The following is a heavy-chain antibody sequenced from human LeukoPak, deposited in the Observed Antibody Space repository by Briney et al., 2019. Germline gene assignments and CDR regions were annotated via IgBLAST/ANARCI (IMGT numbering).Heavy chain of an antibody. CDR1: GFTFNTYA. CDR2: ISYSGDTT. Sequence: GGSLRLSCAASGFTFNTYAMTWVRQAPGKGLEWVSSISYSGDTTDYADSVKGRFSISRDNSKNTLYLQMNSLRAEDTAVYYCAKDRVVDRYNGLDVWGRGTTVTVSS. CDR3: AKDRVVDRYNGLDV. D-gene: IGHD2-15*01. V-gene: IGHV3-23*01. J-gene: IGHJ6*02.